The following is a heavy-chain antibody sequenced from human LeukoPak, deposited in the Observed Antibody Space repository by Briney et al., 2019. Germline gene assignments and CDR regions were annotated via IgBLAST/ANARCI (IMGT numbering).Heavy chain of an antibody. V-gene: IGHV4-4*07. Sequence: SETLSLTCTISGDSITSHYWSWIRQPAGKGLEWIGRFYTSGTDYNPSLKSRVTMSPDTSKNQFSLHLRSVTAADTAVYYCARGIRYQLGVVSWFDPWGQGMLVTVSS. D-gene: IGHD3-16*01. CDR2: FYTSGT. CDR1: GDSITSHY. J-gene: IGHJ5*02. CDR3: ARGIRYQLGVVSWFDP.